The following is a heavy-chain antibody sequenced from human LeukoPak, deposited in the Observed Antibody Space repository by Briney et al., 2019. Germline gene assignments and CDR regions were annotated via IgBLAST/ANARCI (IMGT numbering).Heavy chain of an antibody. V-gene: IGHV1-46*01. CDR2: INPSGGST. CDR3: ARVFGGSGWYDY. D-gene: IGHD6-19*01. Sequence: ASVKVPCKASGYTFTSYYMHWVRQAPGQGLEWMGIINPSGGSTSYAQKFQGRVTMTRDTSTSTAYMELRSLRSDDTAVYYCARVFGGSGWYDYWGQGTLVTVSS. J-gene: IGHJ4*02. CDR1: GYTFTSYY.